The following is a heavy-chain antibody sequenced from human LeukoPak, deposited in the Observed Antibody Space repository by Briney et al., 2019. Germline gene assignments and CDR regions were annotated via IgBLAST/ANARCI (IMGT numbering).Heavy chain of an antibody. J-gene: IGHJ3*02. V-gene: IGHV4-39*01. CDR1: GGSISSSSYY. D-gene: IGHD6-13*01. CDR2: VFYSGNA. CDR3: ARQGSSWRDPDAFDI. Sequence: SETLSLTCTVSGGSISSSSYYWGWIRQPPGKGLGWIGSVFYSGNALYNPSLRSRLTISVDKPKNQFSLKLRSVTAADTAVYYCARQGSSWRDPDAFDIWGQGTMVTVSS.